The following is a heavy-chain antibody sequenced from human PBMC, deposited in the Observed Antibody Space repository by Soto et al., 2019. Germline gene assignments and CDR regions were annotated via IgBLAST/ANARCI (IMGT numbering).Heavy chain of an antibody. V-gene: IGHV4-31*03. CDR2: IYYSGST. D-gene: IGHD3-3*01. Sequence: SETLSLTCTVSGGSISSGGYYWSWIRQHPGKGLEWIGYIYYSGSTYYNPSLKSRVTISVDTSKNQFSLKLSSVTAADTAVYYCARGIYYDFWSGYPGYIDYWGQGTLVTVSS. CDR3: ARGIYYDFWSGYPGYIDY. CDR1: GGSISSGGYY. J-gene: IGHJ4*02.